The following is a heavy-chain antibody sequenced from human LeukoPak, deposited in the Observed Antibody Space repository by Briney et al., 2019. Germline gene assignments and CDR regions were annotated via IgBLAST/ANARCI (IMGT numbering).Heavy chain of an antibody. Sequence: GGSLRLSCAASGFTFNTHAMSWVRQAPGKGLEWVSTISGGGDIIYYADSVKGRFTISRDNSKNTLNLQMNSLRAEDTAIYYCAKYAITSRSWFDTWGQGTLVTVSS. CDR3: AKYAITSRSWFDT. CDR2: ISGGGDII. D-gene: IGHD2-8*01. V-gene: IGHV3-23*01. J-gene: IGHJ5*02. CDR1: GFTFNTHA.